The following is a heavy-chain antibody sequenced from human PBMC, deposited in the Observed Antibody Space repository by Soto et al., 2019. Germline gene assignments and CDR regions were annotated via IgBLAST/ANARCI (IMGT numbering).Heavy chain of an antibody. Sequence: QVQLVESGGGVVQPGRSLRLSCAASGFTFSIYGMHWVRQAPGKGLEWVAVIWYDGSNKYYADSVKGRFTISRDNSTNTLYQQTHSLRAEDTAVYYCAKEALVDTAMDTTGVDAFDIWGQGTMVSASS. CDR1: GFTFSIYG. V-gene: IGHV3-33*06. D-gene: IGHD5-18*01. J-gene: IGHJ3*02. CDR3: AKEALVDTAMDTTGVDAFDI. CDR2: IWYDGSNK.